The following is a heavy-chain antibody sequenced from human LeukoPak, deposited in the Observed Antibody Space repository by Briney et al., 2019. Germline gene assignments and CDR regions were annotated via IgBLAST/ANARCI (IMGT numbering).Heavy chain of an antibody. Sequence: GGSPRLSCAASGFTFSSYSMNWVRQAPGKGLEWVSSISSSSSYIYYADSVKGRFTISRDNAKNSLYLQMNGLRAEDTAVYYCARDPIAAAISGWFDPWGQGTLVTVSS. CDR2: ISSSSSYI. V-gene: IGHV3-21*01. D-gene: IGHD6-13*01. CDR3: ARDPIAAAISGWFDP. J-gene: IGHJ5*02. CDR1: GFTFSSYS.